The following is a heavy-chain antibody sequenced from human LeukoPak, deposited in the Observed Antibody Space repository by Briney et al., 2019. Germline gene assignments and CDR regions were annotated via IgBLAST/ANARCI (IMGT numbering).Heavy chain of an antibody. D-gene: IGHD6-19*01. J-gene: IGHJ4*02. V-gene: IGHV3-33*01. Sequence: GGSLRLSCAASGFIFSSYGMHWVRQAPGKGLEWVAVIWHDGSNKYSADSVKGRFTISRDNSRDTLYLQMNSLRAEDTAVYYCARDRSSGWYLLDYWGQGTLVTVSS. CDR2: IWHDGSNK. CDR1: GFIFSSYG. CDR3: ARDRSSGWYLLDY.